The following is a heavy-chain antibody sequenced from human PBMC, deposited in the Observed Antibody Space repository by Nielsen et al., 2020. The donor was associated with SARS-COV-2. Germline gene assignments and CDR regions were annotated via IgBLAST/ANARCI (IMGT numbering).Heavy chain of an antibody. Sequence: GESLKISCSASGFTFSSYAMHWVRQALGKGLEYVSAISSNGGSTYYADSVKGRFTISRDNSKNTLYLQMSSLRAEDTAVYYCVKDYCSGGSCYGDYWGQGTLVTVSS. J-gene: IGHJ4*02. CDR2: ISSNGGST. CDR3: VKDYCSGGSCYGDY. D-gene: IGHD2-15*01. CDR1: GFTFSSYA. V-gene: IGHV3-64D*06.